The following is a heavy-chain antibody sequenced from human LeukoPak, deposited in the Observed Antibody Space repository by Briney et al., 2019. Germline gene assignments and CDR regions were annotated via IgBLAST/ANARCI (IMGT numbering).Heavy chain of an antibody. V-gene: IGHV4-34*01. Sequence: PSETLSLTCAVYGGSFSAYYWSWIRRPPGKGLEWIGEINYSGGTSYNPSLKSRVTISVDTSKNQLSLKLSSVTAADTAIYYCARVDKNGGTTFNYWGQGTLVTVSS. CDR2: INYSGGT. CDR1: GGSFSAYY. CDR3: ARVDKNGGTTFNY. D-gene: IGHD1-7*01. J-gene: IGHJ4*02.